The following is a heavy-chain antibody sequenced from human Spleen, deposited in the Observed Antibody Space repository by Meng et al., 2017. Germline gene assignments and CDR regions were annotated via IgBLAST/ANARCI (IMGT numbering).Heavy chain of an antibody. CDR2: ISRDGSSK. CDR1: GFTFSRHA. V-gene: IGHV3-30-3*01. CDR3: ARDLIRKHHLIRKVGYYCDY. D-gene: IGHD1-14*01. J-gene: IGHJ4*02. Sequence: GGSLRLSCAASGFTFSRHAMHWVRQAPGKGLEWVAFISRDGSSKYYADYVKGRFTISRDNSKNTLSLQMRSLRIEDTALYYCARDLIRKHHLIRKVGYYCDYWGLGTLVTVSS.